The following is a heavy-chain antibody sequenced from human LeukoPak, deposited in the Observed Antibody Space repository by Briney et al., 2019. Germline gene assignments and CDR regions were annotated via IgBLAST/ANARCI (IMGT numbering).Heavy chain of an antibody. J-gene: IGHJ6*03. Sequence: GGSLRLSCAASGFTVSSNYMSWVRQAPGKGLAWVSVIYSGGSTYYADSVKGRFTISRDNSKNTLYLQMNSLRAEDTAVYYCARDVHTDPEGNYYYYMDVWGKGTTVTVSS. D-gene: IGHD2-2*02. CDR2: IYSGGST. CDR3: ARDVHTDPEGNYYYYMDV. V-gene: IGHV3-53*01. CDR1: GFTVSSNY.